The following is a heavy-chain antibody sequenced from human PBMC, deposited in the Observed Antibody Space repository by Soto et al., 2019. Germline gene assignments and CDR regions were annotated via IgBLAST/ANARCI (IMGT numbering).Heavy chain of an antibody. CDR3: TRCTVDKIGTSGWCHYLDP. Sequence: EVQLLDSGGGLVQPGGSLRLSCAASGFTFSSSAMSWVRQAPGKGLEWVSAVSGSGGTTYYADSVRGRFTISRDNSKNTLYLQMNSLRAEDTAIYFCTRCTVDKIGTSGWCHYLDPWGQGTLVTVSS. V-gene: IGHV3-23*01. CDR1: GFTFSSSA. CDR2: VSGSGGTT. D-gene: IGHD6-19*01. J-gene: IGHJ5*02.